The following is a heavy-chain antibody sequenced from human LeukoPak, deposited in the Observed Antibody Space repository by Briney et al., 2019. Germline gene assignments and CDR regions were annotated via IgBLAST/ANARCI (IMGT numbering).Heavy chain of an antibody. CDR2: ISAYNGNR. Sequence: ASVKVSCKASGYTFTSYGISWVRQAPGQGLEWMGWISAYNGNRNHAQKLQGRVTMTTDTSMSTAYMELRSLRSDDTAVYYCARVDYVPSYYYYYMDVRGKGTTVTVSS. CDR1: GYTFTSYG. CDR3: ARVDYVPSYYYYYMDV. V-gene: IGHV1-18*01. D-gene: IGHD4/OR15-4a*01. J-gene: IGHJ6*03.